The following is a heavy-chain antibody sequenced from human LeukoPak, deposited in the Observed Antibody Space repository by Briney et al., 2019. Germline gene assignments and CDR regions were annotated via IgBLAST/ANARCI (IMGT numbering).Heavy chain of an antibody. CDR2: FDPEDGET. V-gene: IGHV1-24*01. Sequence: ASVKVSCKVSGYTLTELSMHWVRQAPGKGLEWMGGFDPEDGETIYAQKFQGRVTMTEDTSTDTAYMELSSMRSEDTAVYYCATAYKRGGSYSRYWGAGNPGTVSS. CDR1: GYTLTELS. CDR3: ATAYKRGGSYSRY. D-gene: IGHD1-26*01. J-gene: IGHJ4*02.